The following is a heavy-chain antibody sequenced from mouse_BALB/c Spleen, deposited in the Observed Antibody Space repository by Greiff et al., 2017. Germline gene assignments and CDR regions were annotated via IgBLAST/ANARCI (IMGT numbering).Heavy chain of an antibody. Sequence: EVKLVESGGGLVKPGGSLKLSCAASGFTFSSYAMSWVRQTPEKRLEWVATISSGGSYTYYPDSVKGRFTISRDNAKNTLYLQMSSLRSEDTAMYYCARDGNYGLYFDVWVAGTTVTVSS. V-gene: IGHV5-9-3*01. CDR2: ISSGGSYT. CDR3: ARDGNYGLYFDV. D-gene: IGHD2-1*01. J-gene: IGHJ1*01. CDR1: GFTFSSYA.